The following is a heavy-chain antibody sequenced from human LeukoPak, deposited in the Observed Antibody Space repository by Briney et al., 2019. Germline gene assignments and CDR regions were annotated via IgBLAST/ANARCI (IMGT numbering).Heavy chain of an antibody. V-gene: IGHV3-49*03. CDR2: IRSKAYGGTT. D-gene: IGHD5-18*01. CDR1: GFTFGDYA. J-gene: IGHJ4*02. Sequence: PGGSLSLSCTASGFTFGDYAMSWLRQAPGKGLEWVGFIRSKAYGGTTEYAASVKGIFTISRDDSKSIAYLQKNSLKTDDTAVYYCTREAHVDTAMVIDYWGQGTLVTVSS. CDR3: TREAHVDTAMVIDY.